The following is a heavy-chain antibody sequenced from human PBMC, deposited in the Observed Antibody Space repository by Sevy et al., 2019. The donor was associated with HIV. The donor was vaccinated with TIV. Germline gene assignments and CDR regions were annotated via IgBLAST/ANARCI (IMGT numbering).Heavy chain of an antibody. Sequence: GGSLRLSCAASGFTFSSYAMSWVRQAPGKGLEWVAVISYDGSNKYYADSVKGRFTISRDNSKNTLYLQMNSLRAEDTAVYYCARDGRDIVVVVAATAFDYWGQGTLVTVSS. V-gene: IGHV3-30-3*01. J-gene: IGHJ4*02. D-gene: IGHD2-15*01. CDR2: ISYDGSNK. CDR3: ARDGRDIVVVVAATAFDY. CDR1: GFTFSSYA.